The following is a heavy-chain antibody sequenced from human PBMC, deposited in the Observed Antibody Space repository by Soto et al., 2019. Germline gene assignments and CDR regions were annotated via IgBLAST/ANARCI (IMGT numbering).Heavy chain of an antibody. D-gene: IGHD3-3*01. J-gene: IGHJ4*02. CDR2: IYYTGST. CDR3: ANWSGYHNGADY. CDR1: GASISTYY. Sequence: SETPSLTCTVSGASISTYYWSWIRQPPGQGLEWIGYIYYTGSTNYNPSLKSRVTISVDTSKNQFSLKLNSVTAADTAVYYCANWSGYHNGADYWGQGTLVTVSS. V-gene: IGHV4-59*08.